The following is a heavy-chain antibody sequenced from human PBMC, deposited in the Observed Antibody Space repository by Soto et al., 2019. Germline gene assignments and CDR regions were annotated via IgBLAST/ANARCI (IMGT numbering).Heavy chain of an antibody. CDR3: ATRMTTAPY. D-gene: IGHD4-17*01. J-gene: IGHJ4*02. V-gene: IGHV3-66*01. Sequence: EVRLVQSGGGLVQPGGSLRLSCAASLFIVSDNYMSWVRQAPGKGLEWVSLIYSGGGTDYAESVKGRFTIYRDNSKNTLYLQMNSLKAEDTGIYYCATRMTTAPYWGQGTGVTVSS. CDR1: LFIVSDNY. CDR2: IYSGGGT.